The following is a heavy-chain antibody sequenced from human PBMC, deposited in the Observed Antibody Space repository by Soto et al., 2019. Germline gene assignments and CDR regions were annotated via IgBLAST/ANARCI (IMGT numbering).Heavy chain of an antibody. D-gene: IGHD5-18*01. CDR1: GGTFSSYA. J-gene: IGHJ4*02. V-gene: IGHV1-69*13. Sequence: ASVKVSCKASGGTFSSYAISWVRQAPGQGLEWMGGIIPIFGTANYARKFQGRVTITADESTSTAYMELSSLRSEDTAVYYCARWRGAGYSYGIDYWGQGTLVTVSS. CDR3: ARWRGAGYSYGIDY. CDR2: IIPIFGTA.